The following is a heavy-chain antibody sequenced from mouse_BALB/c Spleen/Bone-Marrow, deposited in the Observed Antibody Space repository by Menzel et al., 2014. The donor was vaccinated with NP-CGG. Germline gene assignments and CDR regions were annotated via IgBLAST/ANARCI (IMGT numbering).Heavy chain of an antibody. CDR3: ARSRAMDY. V-gene: IGHV1-26*01. CDR1: GYTFTDYY. J-gene: IGHJ4*01. Sequence: EVQLQQSGPDLVKPGASVKMSCKAPGYTFTDYYIKWVRQSHGKRLEWIGDINPNNGNVFYNEKFKGKASLTVDKSSTSAYMQLNSLTSEDSAVYYCARSRAMDYWGQGTSVTVSS. CDR2: INPNNGNV.